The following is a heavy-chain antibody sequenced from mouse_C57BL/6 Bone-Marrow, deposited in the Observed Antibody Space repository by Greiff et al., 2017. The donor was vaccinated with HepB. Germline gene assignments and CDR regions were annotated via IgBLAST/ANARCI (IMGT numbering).Heavy chain of an antibody. V-gene: IGHV1-64*01. J-gene: IGHJ3*01. CDR3: ASGTPFAY. CDR1: GYTFTSYW. D-gene: IGHD3-3*01. Sequence: QVQLQQSGAELVKPGASVKLSCKASGYTFTSYWMHWVKQRPGQGLEWIGMIHPNSGSTNYNAKFKSKATLTVDKSSSTAYMQLSSLTSEDSAVYYCASGTPFAYWGQGTLVTVS. CDR2: IHPNSGST.